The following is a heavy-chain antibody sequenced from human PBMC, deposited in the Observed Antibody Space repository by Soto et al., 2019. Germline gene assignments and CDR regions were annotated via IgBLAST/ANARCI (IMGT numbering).Heavy chain of an antibody. J-gene: IGHJ4*02. CDR2: ISYDGSNK. V-gene: IGHV3-30-3*01. Sequence: LRLSCAASGFTFSSYAMHWVRQAPGKGLEWVAIISYDGSNKYYADSVKGRFTISRDNSKNTLYLQMNSLRAEDTAVYYCARSLSPLYYYDSSGYPREYYFDYWGQGTLVTVSS. CDR1: GFTFSSYA. D-gene: IGHD3-22*01. CDR3: ARSLSPLYYYDSSGYPREYYFDY.